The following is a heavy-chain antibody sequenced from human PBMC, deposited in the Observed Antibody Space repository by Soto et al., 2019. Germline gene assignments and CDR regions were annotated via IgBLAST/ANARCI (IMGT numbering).Heavy chain of an antibody. J-gene: IGHJ3*02. Sequence: QVQLQESGPGLVKPSETLSLTCTVSGGSISSYYWSWIRQPPGKGLEWIGYIYYSGSTNYNPSLKSRVTISVDTSKNQFSLKLSSVTAADTAVYYCARSRLLWFGEFVADAFDIWGQGTMVTVSS. CDR1: GGSISSYY. D-gene: IGHD3-10*01. CDR2: IYYSGST. CDR3: ARSRLLWFGEFVADAFDI. V-gene: IGHV4-59*01.